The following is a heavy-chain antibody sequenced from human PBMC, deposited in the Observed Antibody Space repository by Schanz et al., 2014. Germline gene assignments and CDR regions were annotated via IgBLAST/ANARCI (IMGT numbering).Heavy chain of an antibody. V-gene: IGHV3-11*06. Sequence: VQLVESGGGLVQPGGSLRLSCAASGFTFNDYYMNWIRQAPGKGLEWVSYISGSDNYINYADSVKGRFTISRDNAKNSLFLLMSSLRAEDSAVYYCARGARKYSGSYSPSDYWGQGTLVTVSS. CDR3: ARGARKYSGSYSPSDY. J-gene: IGHJ4*02. D-gene: IGHD1-26*01. CDR1: GFTFNDYY. CDR2: ISGSDNYI.